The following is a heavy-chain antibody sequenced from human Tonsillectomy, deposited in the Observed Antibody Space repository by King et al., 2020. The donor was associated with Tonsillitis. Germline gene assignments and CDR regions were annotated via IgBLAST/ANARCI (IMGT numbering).Heavy chain of an antibody. CDR2: ISWNSGSI. J-gene: IGHJ5*02. Sequence: VQLVESGGGLVQPGRSLRLSCAASGFTFDDYAMHWVRQAPGKGLEWVSGISWNSGSIGYADSVKGRFTISRDNAKNSLYLQMNSLRAEDTALYYCAKDRGGYYYDSSGFLDPWGQGTLVTVSS. D-gene: IGHD3-22*01. CDR1: GFTFDDYA. CDR3: AKDRGGYYYDSSGFLDP. V-gene: IGHV3-9*01.